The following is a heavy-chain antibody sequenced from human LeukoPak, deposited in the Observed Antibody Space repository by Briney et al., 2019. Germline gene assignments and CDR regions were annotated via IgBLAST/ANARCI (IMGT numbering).Heavy chain of an antibody. CDR2: IYSGGST. Sequence: GGSLRLSCAASGFTVSSNYMSWVRQAPGKGLEWVSVIYSGGSTYYADSVKGRFTISRDNSKNTLYLQMNSLRAEDTAVYYCAREVKLSIAENDAFDIWGQGTMVTVSS. D-gene: IGHD6-6*01. J-gene: IGHJ3*02. CDR3: AREVKLSIAENDAFDI. V-gene: IGHV3-53*01. CDR1: GFTVSSNY.